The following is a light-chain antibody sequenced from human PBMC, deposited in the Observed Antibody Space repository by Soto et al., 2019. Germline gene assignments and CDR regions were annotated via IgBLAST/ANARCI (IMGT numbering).Light chain of an antibody. Sequence: VMTQSPATLSVSPGETATLSCRASQNVGGSVAWYQQKPGQAPRLLIYRASTRATGIPARFSGSGSGTEFTLTISSLQSEDFAIYYCQQSRTFAQGTKLEIK. J-gene: IGKJ2*01. V-gene: IGKV3-15*01. CDR1: QNVGGS. CDR2: RAS. CDR3: QQSRT.